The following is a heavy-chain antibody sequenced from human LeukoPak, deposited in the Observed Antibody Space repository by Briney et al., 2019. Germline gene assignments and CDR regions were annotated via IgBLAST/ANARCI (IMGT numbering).Heavy chain of an antibody. J-gene: IGHJ3*02. CDR3: VRGWQRFYAFDI. CDR1: GGSISSGSYY. Sequence: SETLSLTCTVSGGSISSGSYYWSWIRQPAGKGLEWIGRIYTSGSTNYNPSLKSRVTISVDTSKNQFSLKLSSVTAADTAVYYCVRGWQRFYAFDIWGQGTMITVSS. D-gene: IGHD2-15*01. V-gene: IGHV4-61*02. CDR2: IYTSGST.